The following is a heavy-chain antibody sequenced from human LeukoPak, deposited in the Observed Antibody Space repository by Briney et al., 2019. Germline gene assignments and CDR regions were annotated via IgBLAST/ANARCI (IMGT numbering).Heavy chain of an antibody. D-gene: IGHD2-21*02. CDR1: GGSITTYF. V-gene: IGHV4-59*01. Sequence: SETLSLTCTVSGGSITTYFWSWIRQAPGKGLEWIGFINYSGSTKSNPALKSRLTMSIDTSRNHFSLKLSSVTAADTAVYYCARGLYCGGDCYPDGFDIWGQGTMVTVSS. J-gene: IGHJ3*02. CDR2: INYSGST. CDR3: ARGLYCGGDCYPDGFDI.